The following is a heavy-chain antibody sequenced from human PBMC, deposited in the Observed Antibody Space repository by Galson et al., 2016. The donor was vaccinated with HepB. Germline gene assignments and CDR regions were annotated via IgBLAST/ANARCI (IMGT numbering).Heavy chain of an antibody. D-gene: IGHD6-13*01. CDR2: INAGDGNT. CDR3: ARDLGSSTWWGWFDP. CDR1: GYSLTGYI. Sequence: SVKVSCKASGYSLTGYIVHWVRQASGHRLEWMGWINAGDGNTRYSQKFQGRVTITRDTFASTAYMELSSLTSEDAALYYCARDLGSSTWWGWFDPWGQGTLVTVSS. V-gene: IGHV1-3*01. J-gene: IGHJ5*02.